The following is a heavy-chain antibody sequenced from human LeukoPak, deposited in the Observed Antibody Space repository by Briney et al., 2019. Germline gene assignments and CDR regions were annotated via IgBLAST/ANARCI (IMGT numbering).Heavy chain of an antibody. CDR1: GFTFSSYW. V-gene: IGHV3-7*01. D-gene: IGHD3-3*01. CDR3: ARDLSWSLSGYDY. J-gene: IGHJ4*02. CDR2: IKQDASEK. Sequence: GGSLRLSCAASGFTFSSYWMTWVRQAPGKGPEWVANIKQDASEKFYVDSVKGRFTISRDNAKNSLYLQMNSLRAEDTAVYYCARDLSWSLSGYDYWGQGTLVTVSS.